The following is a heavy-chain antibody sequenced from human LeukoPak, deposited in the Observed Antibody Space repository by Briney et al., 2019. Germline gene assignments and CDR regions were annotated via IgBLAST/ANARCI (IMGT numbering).Heavy chain of an antibody. D-gene: IGHD3-3*01. Sequence: PGGSLRLSCAASGFIFSSCAMHWVRQAPGKGLEWVAVISYDGSNEYYADSVKGRFTISRDNSKNTPYLQTSSLRAEDTAVYYCARARKNYDFWSGYYGFDYWGQGTLVTVSS. J-gene: IGHJ4*02. CDR1: GFIFSSCA. V-gene: IGHV3-30-3*01. CDR3: ARARKNYDFWSGYYGFDY. CDR2: ISYDGSNE.